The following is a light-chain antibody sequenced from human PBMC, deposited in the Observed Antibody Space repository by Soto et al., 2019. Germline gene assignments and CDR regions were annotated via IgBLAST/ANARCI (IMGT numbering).Light chain of an antibody. CDR3: SSYTSSSPYV. Sequence: SALTHPASVSDSPEQGISSSVTRTSSYVGGYNYGSWYQQHAGKAPKLMIYEVSNRPSGVSNRFSGSKSGNTASLTISGLQAEDEADYYCSSYTSSSPYVFGTGTKVTLL. V-gene: IGLV2-14*01. CDR1: SSYVGGYNY. J-gene: IGLJ1*01. CDR2: EVS.